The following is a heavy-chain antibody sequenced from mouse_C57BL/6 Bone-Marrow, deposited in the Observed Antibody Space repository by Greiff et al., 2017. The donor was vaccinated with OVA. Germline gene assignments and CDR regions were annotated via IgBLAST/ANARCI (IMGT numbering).Heavy chain of an antibody. CDR1: GYTFTSYW. D-gene: IGHD2-3*01. V-gene: IGHV1-64*01. Sequence: VQLQQSGAELVKPGASVKLSCKASGYTFTSYWMHWVKQRPGQGLEWIGMIHPNSGSTNYNEKFKSKATLTVDKSSNTAYMQLSSLTSEDSAVYYGGRWLLRTYWGQGTLVTVSA. CDR3: GRWLLRTY. CDR2: IHPNSGST. J-gene: IGHJ3*01.